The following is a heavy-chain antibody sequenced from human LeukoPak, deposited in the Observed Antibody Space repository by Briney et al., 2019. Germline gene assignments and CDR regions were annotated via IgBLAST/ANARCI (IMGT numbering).Heavy chain of an antibody. CDR3: ATTLPWYSGYYRIDY. V-gene: IGHV1-24*01. CDR2: FDPEDGET. Sequence: DSVKVSCKVSGYTLTELSMHWVRQAPGKGLEWMGGFDPEDGETIYAQKFQGRVTMTEDTSTDTAYMELSSLRSEDTAVYYCATTLPWYSGYYRIDYWGQGTLVTVSS. CDR1: GYTLTELS. J-gene: IGHJ4*02. D-gene: IGHD3-22*01.